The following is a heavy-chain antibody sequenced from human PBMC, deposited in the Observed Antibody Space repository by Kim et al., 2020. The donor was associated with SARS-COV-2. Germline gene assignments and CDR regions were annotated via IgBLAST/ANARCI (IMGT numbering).Heavy chain of an antibody. V-gene: IGHV3-66*01. D-gene: IGHD3-9*01. CDR3: ARAYDILTGYLDAFDI. J-gene: IGHJ3*02. Sequence: PVRSRFTISRDNSKDAVYRQMTGLRAEDTAVYYCARAYDILTGYLDAFDIWGQGTMVTVSS.